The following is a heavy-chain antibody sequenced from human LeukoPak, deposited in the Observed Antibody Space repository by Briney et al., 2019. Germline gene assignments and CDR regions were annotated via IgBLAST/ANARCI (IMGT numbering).Heavy chain of an antibody. V-gene: IGHV4-39*01. CDR2: IYSSGST. CDR1: GASISSGSNY. CDR3: ARIYSPRSAFDI. Sequence: SETLSLTCSVSGASISSGSNYWGWIRQPPGKTLEWIGSIYSSGSTYYNPSLKSRVTISVDTSKNQFSLKLSSVTAADTAVYYCARIYSPRSAFDIWGQGTMVTVSS. D-gene: IGHD1-26*01. J-gene: IGHJ3*02.